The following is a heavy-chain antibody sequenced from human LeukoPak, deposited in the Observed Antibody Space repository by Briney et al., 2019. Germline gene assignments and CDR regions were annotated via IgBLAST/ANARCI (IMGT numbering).Heavy chain of an antibody. D-gene: IGHD5-24*01. CDR1: GESISGFY. V-gene: IGHV4-59*08. Sequence: PSETLSLTCTVSGESISGFYWNWIRQPPGKGLEWIGYIYYSGSTNYNPSLKSRVTISVDTSKNQFSLKLSSVTAADTAVYYCARLDVYYYYGMDVWGQGTTVTVSS. CDR3: ARLDVYYYYGMDV. J-gene: IGHJ6*02. CDR2: IYYSGST.